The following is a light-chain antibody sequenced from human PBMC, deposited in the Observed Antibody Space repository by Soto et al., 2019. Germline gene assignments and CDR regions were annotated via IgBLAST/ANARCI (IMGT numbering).Light chain of an antibody. Sequence: QSVLTQPTSVSGSPGQSITIYCTGSGYDIGAYDYVSWYQQHPGKAPRLLIHGVRNRPPGISSRFSASKSGLTASLTISGLRAEHEADYYYSSFTTTRFYVFGPGTKLTVL. V-gene: IGLV2-14*01. CDR2: GVR. CDR3: SSFTTTRFYV. J-gene: IGLJ1*01. CDR1: GYDIGAYDY.